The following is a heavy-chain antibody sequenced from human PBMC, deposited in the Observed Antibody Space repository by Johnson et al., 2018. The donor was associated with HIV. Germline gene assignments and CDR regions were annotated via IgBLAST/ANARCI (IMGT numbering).Heavy chain of an antibody. CDR2: ISFDGSDK. J-gene: IGHJ3*02. CDR1: GFTFSSYA. Sequence: QVQLVESGGGVVQPGRSLRLSCAASGFTFSSYAMHWVRQAPGKGLEWVAVISFDGSDKYYADSVKGRFTVSRDNSKNTLYLQMNSLRGEDTAIYYCAKCIWGSSLIDVFDIWGQGTMVTVSS. CDR3: AKCIWGSSLIDVFDI. D-gene: IGHD6-13*01. V-gene: IGHV3-30*18.